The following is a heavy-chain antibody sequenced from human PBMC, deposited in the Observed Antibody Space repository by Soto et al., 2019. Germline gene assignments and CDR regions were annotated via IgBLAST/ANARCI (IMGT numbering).Heavy chain of an antibody. V-gene: IGHV3-23*01. CDR1: GFTFNHYA. CDR2: IIANGGA. CDR3: AKDYTVAADPSSVILFDY. D-gene: IGHD2-15*01. Sequence: GGSLRLSCAASGFTFNHYAMSWVRQAPGKGLEWVSIIIANGGAFYADSVKGRFTISRDNSKNTVYLQMSSLRVEDTAIYYCAKDYTVAADPSSVILFDYWGQGALVTVSS. J-gene: IGHJ4*02.